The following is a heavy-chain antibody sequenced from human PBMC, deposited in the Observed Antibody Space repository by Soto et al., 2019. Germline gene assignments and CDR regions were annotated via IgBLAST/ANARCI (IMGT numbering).Heavy chain of an antibody. J-gene: IGHJ4*02. CDR3: ARGTYCSGGRCYSKPDDY. CDR2: ISYDGGNK. Sequence: GGSLRLSCAASGFTFSTYSMDWVRQAPGKGLEWVAVISYDGGNKYYADSVKGRFTISRDNSKNTLYLQIDSLRVEDTAVYYCARGTYCSGGRCYSKPDDYWGQGTPVTVSS. D-gene: IGHD2-15*01. CDR1: GFTFSTYS. V-gene: IGHV3-30-3*01.